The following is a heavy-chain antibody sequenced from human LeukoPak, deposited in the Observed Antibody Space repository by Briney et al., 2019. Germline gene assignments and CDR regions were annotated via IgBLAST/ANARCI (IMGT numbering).Heavy chain of an antibody. CDR2: IYSGGST. Sequence: GGSLRLSCAASGFTVSSNYMSWVRQAPGKGLEWVSVIYSGGSTYYADSVKGRFTISRDSSKNTLYLQMNTLGAEDTAVYYCAREYSRADAFDIWGQGTLVTVSS. CDR3: AREYSRADAFDI. J-gene: IGHJ3*02. V-gene: IGHV3-53*01. CDR1: GFTVSSNY. D-gene: IGHD2-15*01.